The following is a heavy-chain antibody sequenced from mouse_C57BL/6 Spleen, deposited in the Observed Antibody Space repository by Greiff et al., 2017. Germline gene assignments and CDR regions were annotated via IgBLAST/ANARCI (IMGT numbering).Heavy chain of an antibody. J-gene: IGHJ3*01. Sequence: QVQLQQSGAELVKPGASVKMSCKASGYTFTSYWITWVKQRPGQGLEWIGDIYPGSGSTNYNEKFKSKATLTVDTSSSTAYMQLSSLTSEDSAVYYCASLYEYDAGGRVAYWGQETLVTVSA. V-gene: IGHV1-55*01. CDR3: ASLYEYDAGGRVAY. CDR2: IYPGSGST. D-gene: IGHD2-4*01. CDR1: GYTFTSYW.